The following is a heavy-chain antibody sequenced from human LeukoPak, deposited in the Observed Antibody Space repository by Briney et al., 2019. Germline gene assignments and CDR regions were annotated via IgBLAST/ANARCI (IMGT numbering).Heavy chain of an antibody. J-gene: IGHJ4*02. CDR3: ASGLGAYVD. CDR2: VSTYNGNT. CDR1: GDPFPSYG. V-gene: IGHV1-18*01. D-gene: IGHD3-16*01. Sequence: ASVKVSCKVSGDPFPSYGFSWVRQAPRQGLEWVGWVSTYNGNTNYGQKFQDRVTMTTDTSTNTAYMELRSLRSDDTAVYFCASGLGAYVDWGQGTLITVSS.